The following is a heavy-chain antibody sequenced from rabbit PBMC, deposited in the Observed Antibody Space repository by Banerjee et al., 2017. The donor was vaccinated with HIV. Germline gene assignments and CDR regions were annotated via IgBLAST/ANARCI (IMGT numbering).Heavy chain of an antibody. CDR3: AREEYNHYSGYDV. V-gene: IGHV1S40*01. CDR2: IYPGGNSGRI. D-gene: IGHD1-1*01. CDR1: GFSFSSYW. Sequence: QSLEESGGDLVKPGASLTLTCTASGFSFSSYWMCWVRQAPGKGLEWIACIYPGGNSGRIFYASWAKGRFTISKTSSTTVALQMSSLTAADTATYFCAREEYNHYSGYDVWGPGTLVTVS. J-gene: IGHJ2*01.